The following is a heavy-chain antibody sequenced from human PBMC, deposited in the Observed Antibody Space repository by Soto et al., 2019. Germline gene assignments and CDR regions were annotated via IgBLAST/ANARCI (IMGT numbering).Heavy chain of an antibody. V-gene: IGHV3-9*01. Sequence: LRLSCAAIGFTFEDHAMHWIRQVPGKGLEWVAGINWNSGITGYADSVKGRFTVSRDNANNSLHLEMNSLKTEDTAFYYCAKGRGALTVVSNWFDPWGQGTLVTVSS. CDR2: INWNSGIT. CDR3: AKGRGALTVVSNWFDP. J-gene: IGHJ5*02. CDR1: GFTFEDHA. D-gene: IGHD3-22*01.